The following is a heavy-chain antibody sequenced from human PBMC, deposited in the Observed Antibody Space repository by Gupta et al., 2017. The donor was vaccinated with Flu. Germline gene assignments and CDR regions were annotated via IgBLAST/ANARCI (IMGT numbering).Heavy chain of an antibody. D-gene: IGHD1-20*01. CDR2: VSSTSSYI. V-gene: IGHV3-21*06. CDR3: AREGKYLQRLTDYYYDY. J-gene: IGHJ4*01. CDR1: GFTLHTYI. Sequence: VQLVGAWGGLVKPGGSLRLSCDASGFTLHTYIMDWVRQAPGQGVEWVSSVSSTSSYIYYADSVKGRFTISRDNAKNSLYLQMNSLRAEDTAVYYCAREGKYLQRLTDYYYDYWGQGTPVTVSS.